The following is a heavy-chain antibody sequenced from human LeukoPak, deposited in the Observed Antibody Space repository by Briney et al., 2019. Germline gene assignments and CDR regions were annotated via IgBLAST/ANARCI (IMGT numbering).Heavy chain of an antibody. CDR3: ARGIGVHSYYLGY. CDR1: GYTFTNYD. CDR2: MNPNSGNT. D-gene: IGHD3-16*01. J-gene: IGHJ4*02. Sequence: ASVKVSCKASGYTFTNYDVSWVRQATGQGLEWMGWMNPNSGNTAYAQKFQGRVTMTRNTSISTAYMELSSLRSEDTAVYYCARGIGVHSYYLGYWGQGTLVTGSS. V-gene: IGHV1-8*01.